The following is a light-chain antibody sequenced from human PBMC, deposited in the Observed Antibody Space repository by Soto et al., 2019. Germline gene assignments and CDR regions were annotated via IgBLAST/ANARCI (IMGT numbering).Light chain of an antibody. CDR2: DAS. CDR1: PSVSSY. V-gene: IGKV3-11*01. Sequence: EIVLTQSPATLSLSLGERATLSCRASPSVSSYLAWYQQKPGQAPRLLIYDASNRATGIPARFSGSGSGTDFTLTISSLEPEDFAVYYCQQRSNWPPEGTFGQGTKVEIK. J-gene: IGKJ1*01. CDR3: QQRSNWPPEGT.